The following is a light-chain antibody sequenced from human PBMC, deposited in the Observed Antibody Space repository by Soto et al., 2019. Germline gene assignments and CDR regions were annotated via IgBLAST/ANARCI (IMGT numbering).Light chain of an antibody. J-gene: IGKJ5*01. CDR3: QQLNDYPIT. CDR2: AAS. CDR1: QGISRY. V-gene: IGKV1-9*01. Sequence: DIQLTQSPSFLSASVGDRVTITCRASQGISRYLGWYQQKPGQAPKLLIYAASTLQSGVPSRVSGSGSGTEFNFTISSLQPEDFATYYCQQLNDYPITFGQGTRLEIK.